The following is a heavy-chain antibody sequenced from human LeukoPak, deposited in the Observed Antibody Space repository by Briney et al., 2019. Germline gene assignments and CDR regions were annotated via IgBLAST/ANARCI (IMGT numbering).Heavy chain of an antibody. J-gene: IGHJ1*01. CDR3: ARDFYGGNSVYFQH. V-gene: IGHV3-30-3*01. CDR1: GFTFSSYA. Sequence: QPGRSLRLSCAASGFTFSSYAMHWVRQAPGKGLEWVAVISYDGGNKYYADSVEGRFTISRDNSKNTLYLQMNSLRAEDTAVYYCARDFYGGNSVYFQHWGQGTLVTVSS. D-gene: IGHD4-23*01. CDR2: ISYDGGNK.